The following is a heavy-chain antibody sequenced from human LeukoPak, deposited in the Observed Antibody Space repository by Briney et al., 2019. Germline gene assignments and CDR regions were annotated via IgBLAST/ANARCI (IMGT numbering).Heavy chain of an antibody. CDR2: INHGGST. CDR1: GGSFSGYY. Sequence: SETLSLTCAVYGGSFSGYYWSWIRQPPGKGLEWIGEINHGGSTNYNPSLKSRVTISVDTSKNQFSLKLSSVTAADTAVYYCARGRYYYGSGSYSDYWGQGTLVTVSS. CDR3: ARGRYYYGSGSYSDY. V-gene: IGHV4-34*01. D-gene: IGHD3-10*01. J-gene: IGHJ4*02.